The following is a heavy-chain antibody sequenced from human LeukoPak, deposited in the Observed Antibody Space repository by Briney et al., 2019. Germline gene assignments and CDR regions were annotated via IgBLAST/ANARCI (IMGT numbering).Heavy chain of an antibody. V-gene: IGHV4-59*08. CDR3: ASSSYYDSSGYYRDYYYYMDV. Sequence: PSETLSLTCTVSGGSISSYYWSWIRQPPGKGLEWIGYIYYSGSTNYNPSLKSRVTISVDTSKNQFSLKLSSVTAADTAVYYCASSSYYDSSGYYRDYYYYMDVWGKGTTVTVSS. CDR1: GGSISSYY. D-gene: IGHD3-22*01. J-gene: IGHJ6*03. CDR2: IYYSGST.